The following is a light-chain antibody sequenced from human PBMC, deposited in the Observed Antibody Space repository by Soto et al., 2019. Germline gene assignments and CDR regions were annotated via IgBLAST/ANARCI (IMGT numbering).Light chain of an antibody. J-gene: IGKJ1*01. CDR1: QSISSW. CDR3: QQYSSYPWT. CDR2: EAS. Sequence: DVQMTQSPSTLSASVGDRVTITCRASQSISSWLAWYQQEPGKAPKLLISEASTLEGGVPSRFSGSGSGTDFALTISSLQPDDFASYYCQQYSSYPWTFGQGTKVEIK. V-gene: IGKV1-5*03.